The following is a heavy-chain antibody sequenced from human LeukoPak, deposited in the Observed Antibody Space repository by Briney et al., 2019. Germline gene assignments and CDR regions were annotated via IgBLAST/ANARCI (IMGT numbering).Heavy chain of an antibody. D-gene: IGHD3-22*01. Sequence: ASVKVSCKASGYTFTNYDINWVRQATGQGLEWMGWMNPNSGNTGYAQKFQGRVTMTRNTSISTAYMELNSLTSEDTAVYYCASDTSHTGGYYYREDAFDVWGQGTMVTVSS. CDR2: MNPNSGNT. V-gene: IGHV1-8*01. J-gene: IGHJ3*01. CDR3: ASDTSHTGGYYYREDAFDV. CDR1: GYTFTNYD.